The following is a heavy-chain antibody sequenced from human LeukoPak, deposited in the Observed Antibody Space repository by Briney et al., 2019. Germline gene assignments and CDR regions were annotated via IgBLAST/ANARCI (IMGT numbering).Heavy chain of an antibody. J-gene: IGHJ3*02. CDR3: ARAGSWGDAFDI. CDR1: GGSISSYY. Sequence: SETLSLTCTVSGGSISSYYWSWIRQPPGKGLEWIGYIYSSGSTNYNPSLRSRVTISVDTPKNQFSLKLSSVTAADTAVYYCARAGSWGDAFDIWGQGTMVTVSS. CDR2: IYSSGST. D-gene: IGHD6-13*01. V-gene: IGHV4-59*01.